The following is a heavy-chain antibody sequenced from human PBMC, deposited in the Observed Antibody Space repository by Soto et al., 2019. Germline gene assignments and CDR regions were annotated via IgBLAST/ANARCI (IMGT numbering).Heavy chain of an antibody. D-gene: IGHD5-18*01. CDR3: AKGGIQVPFV. CDR1: GGSVTSGSHN. CDR2: VYYTGST. J-gene: IGHJ6*02. Sequence: SETLSLTCTVSGGSVTSGSHNWNWIRQPPGKRLEWIGYVYYTGSTNYNPSLKSRVTISVDTSKNQFSLRLTSVTAADTAVYYCAKGGIQVPFVWGQGTTVAVSS. V-gene: IGHV4-61*01.